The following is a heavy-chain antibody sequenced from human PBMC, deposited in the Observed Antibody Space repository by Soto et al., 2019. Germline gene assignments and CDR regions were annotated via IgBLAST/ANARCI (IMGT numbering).Heavy chain of an antibody. CDR1: GGIFSSYA. D-gene: IGHD3-22*01. CDR3: ARGCSGYVWFNEF. Sequence: QEQLVQSGAEVKKPGSSVKVSCKASGGIFSSYAISWVRQAPGQGLEWMGGIIPIFGTANYAQKFQGRVKINADASTNTAYMDLSSLKCEDTDIYYCARGCSGYVWFNEFWGQGTLVTVSS. J-gene: IGHJ4*02. V-gene: IGHV1-69*01. CDR2: IIPIFGTA.